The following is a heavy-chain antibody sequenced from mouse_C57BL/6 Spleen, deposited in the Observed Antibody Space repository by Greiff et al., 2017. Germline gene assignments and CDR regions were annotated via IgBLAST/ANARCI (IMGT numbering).Heavy chain of an antibody. J-gene: IGHJ2*01. CDR2: INPSSGYT. D-gene: IGHD2-4*01. CDR3: ARWVYYDYYYY. Sequence: VQLQQSGAELARPGASVKMSCKASGYTFTSYTMHWVKQRPGQGLEWIGYINPSSGYTKYNQKFKDKATLTADKSSSTAYMQLSSLTSEDSAVYYGARWVYYDYYYYWGQGTTLTVSS. CDR1: GYTFTSYT. V-gene: IGHV1-4*01.